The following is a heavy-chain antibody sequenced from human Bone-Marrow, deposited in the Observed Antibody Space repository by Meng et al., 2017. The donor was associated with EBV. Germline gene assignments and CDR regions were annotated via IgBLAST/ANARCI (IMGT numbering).Heavy chain of an antibody. CDR1: GGPVSSGSYY. Sequence: QVRLQASGPGLVKPSETLSLTCTCSGGPVSSGSYYWSWVRQPPGKGLEWIGYIYYSGSTNYNPSLKSRVTISVDTSKNQFSLKLSSVTAADTAVYYCARRRLQFGYFDYWGQGTLVTVSS. D-gene: IGHD5-24*01. V-gene: IGHV4-61*01. J-gene: IGHJ4*02. CDR3: ARRRLQFGYFDY. CDR2: IYYSGST.